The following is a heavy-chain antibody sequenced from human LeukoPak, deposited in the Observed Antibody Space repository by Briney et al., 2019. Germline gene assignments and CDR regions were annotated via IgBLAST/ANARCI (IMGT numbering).Heavy chain of an antibody. J-gene: IGHJ4*02. V-gene: IGHV5-51*01. CDR1: GYSFTSYW. Sequence: GESLKISCKGSGYSFTSYWIGWVRQMPGKGLEWMGIIYPGDSDTRYSPSFQGQVTISADKYISTAYLQWSSLKASDTAMYYCATRIAVAGTGFDYWGQGTLVTVSS. CDR3: ATRIAVAGTGFDY. CDR2: IYPGDSDT. D-gene: IGHD6-19*01.